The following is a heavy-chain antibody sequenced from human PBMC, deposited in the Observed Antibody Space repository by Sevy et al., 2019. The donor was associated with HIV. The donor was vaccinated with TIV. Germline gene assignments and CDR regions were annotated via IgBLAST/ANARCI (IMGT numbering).Heavy chain of an antibody. V-gene: IGHV3-48*01. CDR2: ISSSSSTI. J-gene: IGHJ4*02. Sequence: GGSLRLSCAASGFTFSSYSMNWVRQAPGKGLEWVSYISSSSSTISYADSVKGRFTISRDNAKNSLYLQMNSLRAEDTAVYYCARGRIAVAVLWGQGTLVTVSS. CDR1: GFTFSSYS. D-gene: IGHD6-19*01. CDR3: ARGRIAVAVL.